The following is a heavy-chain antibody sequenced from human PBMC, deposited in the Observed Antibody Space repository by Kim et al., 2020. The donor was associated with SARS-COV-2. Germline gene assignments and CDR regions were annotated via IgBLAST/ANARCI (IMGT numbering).Heavy chain of an antibody. V-gene: IGHV1-18*04. J-gene: IGHJ4*02. CDR2: ISAYNGNT. Sequence: ASVKVSCKASGYTFTSYGISWVRQAPGQGLEWMGWISAYNGNTNYAQKLQGRVTMTTDTSTSTAYMELRSLRSDDTAVYYCARDTDVQNHMNNFDYWGQGTLVTVSS. D-gene: IGHD1-1*01. CDR1: GYTFTSYG. CDR3: ARDTDVQNHMNNFDY.